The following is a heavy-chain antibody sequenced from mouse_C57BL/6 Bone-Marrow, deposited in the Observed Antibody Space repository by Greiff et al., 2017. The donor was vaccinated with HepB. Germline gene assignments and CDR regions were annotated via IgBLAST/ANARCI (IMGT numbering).Heavy chain of an antibody. D-gene: IGHD6-5*01. V-gene: IGHV6-6*01. Sequence: EVHLVESGGGLVQPGGSMKLSCAASGFTFSDAWMDWVRQSPEKGLEWVAEIRNKANNHATYYAESVKGRFTISRDDSKSSVYLQMNSLRAEDTGIYYCTSLNPLFHQGFAYWGQGTLVTVSA. CDR3: TSLNPLFHQGFAY. CDR1: GFTFSDAW. J-gene: IGHJ3*01. CDR2: IRNKANNHAT.